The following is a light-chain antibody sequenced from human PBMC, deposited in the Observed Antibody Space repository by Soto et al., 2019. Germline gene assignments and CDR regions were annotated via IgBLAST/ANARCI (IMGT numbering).Light chain of an antibody. J-gene: IGLJ1*01. Sequence: QSALTQPASVSGSPGQSITIPCTGTSSDVGSYNLVSWYQQHPGKAPKLMIFEVNKRPSGVSNRFSGSKSGNTASLTISGLQAEDEADYYCCSYAGSSAPYVFGTGTKVTVL. CDR1: SSDVGSYNL. CDR3: CSYAGSSAPYV. CDR2: EVN. V-gene: IGLV2-23*02.